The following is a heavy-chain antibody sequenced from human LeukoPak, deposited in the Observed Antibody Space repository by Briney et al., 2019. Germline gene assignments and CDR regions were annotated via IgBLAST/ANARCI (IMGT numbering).Heavy chain of an antibody. Sequence: GGSLRLSCAGSGFTFSSYWMHWVRQAPGKGLVWVSRIDNDGSSTTYADSVKGRFTISRDNAKNTLYLQMNSLRAEDTAVYYCARGFIGPDYWGQGTLVTVSS. V-gene: IGHV3-74*01. J-gene: IGHJ4*02. CDR2: IDNDGSST. CDR1: GFTFSSYW. D-gene: IGHD2-15*01. CDR3: ARGFIGPDY.